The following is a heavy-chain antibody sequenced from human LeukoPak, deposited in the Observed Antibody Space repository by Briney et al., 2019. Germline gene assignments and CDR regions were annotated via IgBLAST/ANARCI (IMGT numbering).Heavy chain of an antibody. CDR3: ARSVVTRASYYYYMDV. CDR2: INPSGGST. D-gene: IGHD4-23*01. CDR1: GYTFTSYY. V-gene: IGHV1-46*01. Sequence: ASVKVSCKASGYTFTSYYMHWVRQAPGQGLEWMGIINPSGGSTSYAQKFQGRVTMTRDTSTSTVYMELSSLRAEDTAVYYCARSVVTRASYYYYMDVWGKGTTVTISS. J-gene: IGHJ6*03.